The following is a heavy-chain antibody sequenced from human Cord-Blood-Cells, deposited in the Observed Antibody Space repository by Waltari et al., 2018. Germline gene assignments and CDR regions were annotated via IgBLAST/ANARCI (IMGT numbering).Heavy chain of an antibody. CDR3: ARGVGIAAAGKVDY. CDR1: GYSISSGYY. Sequence: QVQLQESGPGLVKPSETLSLTCTVSGYSISSGYYWGWIRQPPGKGLEWIGSIYHSGSTCYNPSLKSRVTISVDTSKNQFSLKLSSVTAADTAVYYCARGVGIAAAGKVDYWGQGTLVTVSS. D-gene: IGHD6-13*01. CDR2: IYHSGST. V-gene: IGHV4-38-2*02. J-gene: IGHJ4*02.